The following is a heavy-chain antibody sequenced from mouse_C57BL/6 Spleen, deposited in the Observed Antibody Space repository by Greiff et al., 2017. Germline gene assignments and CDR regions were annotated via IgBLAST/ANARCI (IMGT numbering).Heavy chain of an antibody. J-gene: IGHJ1*03. CDR1: GFTFSDYG. CDR3: ARTSVYWYFDV. V-gene: IGHV5-17*01. Sequence: EVKLQESGGGLVKPGGSLKLSCAASGFTFSDYGMHWVRQAPEKGLEWVAYISSGSSTIYYADTVKGRFTISRDNAKNTLFLQMTSLRSEDTAMYYCARTSVYWYFDVWGTGTTVTVSS. CDR2: ISSGSSTI.